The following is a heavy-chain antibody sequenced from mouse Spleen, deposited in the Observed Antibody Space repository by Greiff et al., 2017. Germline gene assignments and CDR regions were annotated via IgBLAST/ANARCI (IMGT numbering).Heavy chain of an antibody. CDR2: IWRGGST. CDR3: AKTDYDYVYYAMDY. J-gene: IGHJ4*01. CDR1: GFSLTSYG. D-gene: IGHD2-4*01. V-gene: IGHV2-5*01. Sequence: VQLQESGPGLVQPSQSLSITCTVSGFSLTSYGVHWVRQSPGKGLEWLGVIWRGGSTDYNAAFMSRLSITKDNSKSQVFFKMNSLQADDTAIYYCAKTDYDYVYYAMDYWGQGTSVTVSS.